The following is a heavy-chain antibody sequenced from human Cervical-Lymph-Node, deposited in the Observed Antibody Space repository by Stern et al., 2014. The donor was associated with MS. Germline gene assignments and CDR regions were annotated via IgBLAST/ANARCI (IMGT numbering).Heavy chain of an antibody. CDR3: AREFGGHCYKWFDP. V-gene: IGHV1-46*01. J-gene: IGHJ5*02. D-gene: IGHD3-16*01. Sequence: QVQLVESGAEVKKPGASVKVSCKASGYTFTSNYMHWVRQAPGQGLEWMGMINPNGSATAYAPKFQGRVKVTRDTSTSTVYMEMNRLTAKDTAVYYCAREFGGHCYKWFDPWGQGTLVTVSS. CDR1: GYTFTSNY. CDR2: INPNGSAT.